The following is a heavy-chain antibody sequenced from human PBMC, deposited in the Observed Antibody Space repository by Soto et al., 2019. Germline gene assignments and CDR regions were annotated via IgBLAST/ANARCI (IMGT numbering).Heavy chain of an antibody. CDR2: IKSKTDGGTT. J-gene: IGHJ6*03. D-gene: IGHD4-4*01. Sequence: EVQLVESGGGLVKPGGSLRLSCAASGFTFSNAWMSWVRQAPGKGLEWVGRIKSKTDGGTTDYAAPVKGRFTISRDDSKNTLYLQMNRLKTEDTAVYYCTTDSVSTTANILSGDRYYYYYYMDVWGKGTTVTVSS. CDR3: TTDSVSTTANILSGDRYYYYYYMDV. V-gene: IGHV3-15*01. CDR1: GFTFSNAW.